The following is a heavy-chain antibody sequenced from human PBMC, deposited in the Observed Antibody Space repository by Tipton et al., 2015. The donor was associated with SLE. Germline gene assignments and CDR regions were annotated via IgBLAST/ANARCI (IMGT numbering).Heavy chain of an antibody. Sequence: SLRLSCAASGFTFDDYGMSWVRQAPGKGLEWVANIKQDGSEKYYVDSVKGRFTISRDNAKNSLYLQMNSLRAEDTAVYYCARALEQWLGYYYYGMDVWGQGTTVTVSS. V-gene: IGHV3-7*03. J-gene: IGHJ6*02. CDR3: ARALEQWLGYYYYGMDV. CDR1: GFTFDDYG. D-gene: IGHD6-19*01. CDR2: IKQDGSEK.